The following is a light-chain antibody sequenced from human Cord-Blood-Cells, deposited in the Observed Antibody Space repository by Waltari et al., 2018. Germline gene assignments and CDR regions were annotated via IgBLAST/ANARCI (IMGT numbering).Light chain of an antibody. Sequence: QSALTQPASVSGSPGQSITIPCTGTSSDVGGYHYASWYQQHPGKAPKLMIYDVSKRPSGVSNRFSGSKSGNTASLTISGLQAEDEADYYCSSYTSSSTLVFGGGTKLTVL. V-gene: IGLV2-14*01. CDR2: DVS. CDR1: SSDVGGYHY. CDR3: SSYTSSSTLV. J-gene: IGLJ3*02.